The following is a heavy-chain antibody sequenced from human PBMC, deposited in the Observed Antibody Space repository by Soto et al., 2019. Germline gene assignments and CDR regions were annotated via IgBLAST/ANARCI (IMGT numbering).Heavy chain of an antibody. D-gene: IGHD3-22*01. V-gene: IGHV1-69*13. CDR2: IIPIFGTA. Sequence: SVKVSCKVSGYTFRFGFAWVRQATGQGLEWMGGIIPIFGTANYAQKFQGRVTITADESTSTAYMELSSLRSEDTAVYYCAREYYDDSSGYPKGYGMDVWGQGTTFTVSS. CDR1: GYTFRFG. J-gene: IGHJ6*02. CDR3: AREYYDDSSGYPKGYGMDV.